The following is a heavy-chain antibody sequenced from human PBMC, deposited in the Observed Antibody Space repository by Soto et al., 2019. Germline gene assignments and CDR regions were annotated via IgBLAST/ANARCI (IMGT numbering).Heavy chain of an antibody. V-gene: IGHV3-23*01. CDR2: ISGSGGST. CDR1: GFTFSSYA. J-gene: IGHJ6*02. Sequence: EVQLLESGGGLVQPGGSLRLSCAASGFTFSSYAMSWVRQAPGKGLEWVSAISGSGGSTYYADSVKGRFTISRDNSKNTLYLPVKSLSGEDTAVNYCEKARVVVVASYGMDVWGQGTTVTGSS. CDR3: EKARVVVVASYGMDV. D-gene: IGHD2-15*01.